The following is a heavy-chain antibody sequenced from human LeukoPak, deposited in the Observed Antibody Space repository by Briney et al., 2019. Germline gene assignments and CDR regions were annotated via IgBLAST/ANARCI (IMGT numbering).Heavy chain of an antibody. Sequence: SETLSLTCTVSGGSISSYYWSWIRQPPGKGLEWIGSIYHSGSTYYNPSLKSRVTISVDTSKNQFSLKLSSVTAADTAVYYCARGTTGSHYFDSWGQGTLVTVSS. CDR1: GGSISSYY. D-gene: IGHD1-7*01. CDR3: ARGTTGSHYFDS. J-gene: IGHJ4*02. V-gene: IGHV4-38-2*02. CDR2: IYHSGST.